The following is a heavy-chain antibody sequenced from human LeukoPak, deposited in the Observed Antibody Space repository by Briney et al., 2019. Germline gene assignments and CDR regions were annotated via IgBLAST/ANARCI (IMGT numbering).Heavy chain of an antibody. CDR1: GFTFSSYE. CDR3: ARASPFFDY. J-gene: IGHJ4*02. Sequence: GGSLRLSCAASGFTFSSYEMNWVRQAPGKGLEWVSYITGSGTTIYYADSVKGRFTISRDNAKNSLYLQMNSLRAEDTAVYYCARASPFFDYWGQGTLVTVSS. V-gene: IGHV3-48*03. CDR2: ITGSGTTI.